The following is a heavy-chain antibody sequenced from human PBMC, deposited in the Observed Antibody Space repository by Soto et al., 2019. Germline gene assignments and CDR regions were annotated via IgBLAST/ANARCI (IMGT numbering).Heavy chain of an antibody. CDR2: IYYSGST. D-gene: IGHD2-2*01. J-gene: IGHJ4*02. Sequence: SETLSLTCTVSGGSISSGDYYWSWIRQPPGKGLEWIGYIYYSGSTYYNPSLKSRVTISVDTSKNQFSLKLSSVTAADTAVYYCARVSKDIVVVPAAAYYFDYWGQGTLVTVS. CDR1: GGSISSGDYY. CDR3: ARVSKDIVVVPAAAYYFDY. V-gene: IGHV4-30-4*01.